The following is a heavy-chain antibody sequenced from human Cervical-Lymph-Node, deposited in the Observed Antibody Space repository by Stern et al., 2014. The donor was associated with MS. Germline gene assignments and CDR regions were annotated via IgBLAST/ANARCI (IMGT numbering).Heavy chain of an antibody. CDR3: ARHVQGFDY. J-gene: IGHJ4*02. CDR1: GYSFTIYY. CDR2: INPKDSDT. Sequence: EVQLLQSGAEVKKPGESLKISCKLSGYSFTIYYIAWVRQMPGKGLEWIGVINPKDSDTTYSPTSQGKVTISADKSITTAYLQWSSLRASDTAMYYCARHVQGFDYWGQGTLVTVSS. V-gene: IGHV5-51*01.